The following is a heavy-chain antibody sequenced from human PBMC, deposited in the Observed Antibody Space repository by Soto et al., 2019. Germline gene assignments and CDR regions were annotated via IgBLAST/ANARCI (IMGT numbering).Heavy chain of an antibody. CDR2: IYYSGST. D-gene: IGHD6-13*01. Sequence: SEPLSLTCTVSGGSISSYYWSWIRQPPGKGLEWIGYIYYSGSTNYNPSLKSRVTISVDTSKNQFSLKLSSVTAADTAVYYCASSGGGYSSSWGWFDPWGQGTLVTVSS. V-gene: IGHV4-59*01. CDR3: ASSGGGYSSSWGWFDP. CDR1: GGSISSYY. J-gene: IGHJ5*02.